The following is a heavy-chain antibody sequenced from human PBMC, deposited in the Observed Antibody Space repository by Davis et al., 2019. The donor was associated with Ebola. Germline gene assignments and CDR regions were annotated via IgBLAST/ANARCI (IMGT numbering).Heavy chain of an antibody. CDR3: VRDSLEGATTFDY. V-gene: IGHV3-30*02. J-gene: IGHJ4*02. CDR1: GFTFSSYG. D-gene: IGHD1-26*01. CDR2: IRYDGSNK. Sequence: GESLKISCAASGFTFSSYGMHWVRQAPGKGLEWVAFIRYDGSNKYYADSVKGRFTISRDNSKNTLYLQMNSLRAEDTAVYSCVRDSLEGATTFDYWGQGTLVTVSS.